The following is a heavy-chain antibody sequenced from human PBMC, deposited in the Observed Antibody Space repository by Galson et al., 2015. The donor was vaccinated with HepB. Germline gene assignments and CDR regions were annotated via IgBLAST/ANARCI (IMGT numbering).Heavy chain of an antibody. Sequence: SLRLSCAASGFTFSSYTMNWVRQAPGKGLEWVSYISTSSGIIYYADSVKGRFTVSRDNAENSLYLQMNSLRADDTAVYYCGRVGDYYDSSGHYYVSAVNMWGQGTLVTVSS. CDR3: GRVGDYYDSSGHYYVSAVNM. D-gene: IGHD3-22*01. CDR2: ISTSSGII. CDR1: GFTFSSYT. V-gene: IGHV3-48*01. J-gene: IGHJ3*02.